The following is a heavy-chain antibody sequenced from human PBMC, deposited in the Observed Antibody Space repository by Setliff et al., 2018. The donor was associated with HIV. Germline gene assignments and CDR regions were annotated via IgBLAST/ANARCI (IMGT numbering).Heavy chain of an antibody. CDR2: IWPSATS. CDR3: ASASSGYLIVHY. CDR1: GDSITGYFY. J-gene: IGHJ4*02. Sequence: SETLSLTCGVSGDSITGYFYCAWIRQPPGKGLEWIVNIYPSGSIWPSATSNYNPSLKSRVTISVDTSKNQFSLKLRSVSAADTAVYYCASASSGYLIVHYWGQGTLVTVSS. D-gene: IGHD3-22*01. V-gene: IGHV4-38-2*01.